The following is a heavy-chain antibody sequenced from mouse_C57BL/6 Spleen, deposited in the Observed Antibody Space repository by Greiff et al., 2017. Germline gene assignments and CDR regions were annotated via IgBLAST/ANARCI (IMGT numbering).Heavy chain of an antibody. V-gene: IGHV5-12*01. CDR3: ARGSSSRYFDV. J-gene: IGHJ1*03. D-gene: IGHD1-1*01. Sequence: EVQVVESGGGLVQPGGSLKLSCAASGFTFSDYYMYWVRQTPEKRLEWVAYISNGGGSTYYPDTVKGRFTISRDNAKNTLYLQMSRLKSEDTAMYYCARGSSSRYFDVWGTGTTVTVSS. CDR2: ISNGGGST. CDR1: GFTFSDYY.